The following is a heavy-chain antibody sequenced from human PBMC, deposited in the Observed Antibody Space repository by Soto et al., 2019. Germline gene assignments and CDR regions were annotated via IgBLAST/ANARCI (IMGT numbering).Heavy chain of an antibody. Sequence: GGSLRLSCAASGFISRSYWMHWVRQVPGKGLVWVSRINGDGRSTSYADSVKGRFTISRDNAKNTLYLQMNSLRADDTAVYYCARARGISFGYNYFDHWGQGTLVTVSS. J-gene: IGHJ5*02. CDR1: GFISRSYW. V-gene: IGHV3-74*01. CDR2: INGDGRST. D-gene: IGHD5-18*01. CDR3: ARARGISFGYNYFDH.